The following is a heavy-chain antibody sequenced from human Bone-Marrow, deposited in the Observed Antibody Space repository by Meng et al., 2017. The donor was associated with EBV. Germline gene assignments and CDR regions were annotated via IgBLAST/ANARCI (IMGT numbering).Heavy chain of an antibody. CDR3: ARARGYIVADY. CDR2: ISSSGTYI. J-gene: IGHJ4*02. D-gene: IGHD2-21*01. V-gene: IGHV3-21*01. Sequence: EGKLVGTGGGLVKPGGSLKLSCAASGFTFSSYSMNWVRQAPGKGLEWVSSISSSGTYIYYADSVKGRFTISRDNARNSLYLQMSSLRAEDTAVYYCARARGYIVADYWGQGTLVTVSS. CDR1: GFTFSSYS.